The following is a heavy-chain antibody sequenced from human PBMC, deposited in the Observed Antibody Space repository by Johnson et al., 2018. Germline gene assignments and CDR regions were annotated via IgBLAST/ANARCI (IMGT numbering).Heavy chain of an antibody. J-gene: IGHJ4*02. CDR1: GFTFSTYG. Sequence: VQLLETGGGVVQPGRSLRLSCAASGFTFSTYGMHWVRQAPGKGLEWVAVIWYDGSNKYYADSVKGRFTISRDNSKNTLYLQMNSLRAEDTAVYYCAREFLTSYYDSTGYSPAVGGYWGQGTLVTVSS. CDR3: AREFLTSYYDSTGYSPAVGGY. V-gene: IGHV3-33*01. D-gene: IGHD3-22*01. CDR2: IWYDGSNK.